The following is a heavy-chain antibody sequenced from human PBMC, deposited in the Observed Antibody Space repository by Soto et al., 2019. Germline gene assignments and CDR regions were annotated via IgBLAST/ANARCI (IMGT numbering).Heavy chain of an antibody. V-gene: IGHV5-51*01. CDR1: GYSFTTYC. J-gene: IGHJ3*02. CDR3: ARRFLQYDGFDI. CDR2: IYPGDSDT. D-gene: IGHD4-4*01. Sequence: PGESLKISCDSSGYSFTTYCIGWVRQMPGKGLEWMGIIYPGDSDTRYSPSFQGQVTISADKSTSTAYLQWSSLKASDTAMYYCARRFLQYDGFDIWGQGTMVTVSS.